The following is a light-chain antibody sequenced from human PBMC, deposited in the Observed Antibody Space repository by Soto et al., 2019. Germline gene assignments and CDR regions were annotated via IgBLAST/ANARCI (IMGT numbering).Light chain of an antibody. Sequence: EIVLTQSPATLSLSPGERATLSCRASQSVSSYLAWYQQKPGQAPRLLIYDASNRATGIPARFSGSGSGTDFTLTISSLEPEDCAVYYCQQRSNWPPTFXPGTKLDIK. V-gene: IGKV3-11*01. J-gene: IGKJ3*01. CDR1: QSVSSY. CDR2: DAS. CDR3: QQRSNWPPT.